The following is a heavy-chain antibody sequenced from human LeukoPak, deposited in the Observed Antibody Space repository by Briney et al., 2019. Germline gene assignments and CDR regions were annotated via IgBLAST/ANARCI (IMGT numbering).Heavy chain of an antibody. Sequence: QPGGSLRLSCAASGFTVSSNYMSWVRQAPGKGLDWVSLVRGSGGTTYYSDSVKGRFTISRDNSKNTLYLQMNSLRAEDTAVYYCAKHYDSSGYFYDYWGQGALVTVSS. J-gene: IGHJ4*02. V-gene: IGHV3-23*01. D-gene: IGHD3-22*01. CDR1: GFTVSSNY. CDR2: VRGSGGTT. CDR3: AKHYDSSGYFYDY.